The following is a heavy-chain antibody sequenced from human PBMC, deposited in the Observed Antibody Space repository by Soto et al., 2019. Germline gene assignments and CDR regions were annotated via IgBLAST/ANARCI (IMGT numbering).Heavy chain of an antibody. Sequence: QLQLQESGPGLVKSSETLSLTCTLSGDSIRNINYYWGWIRQPPGKGLEWIGSIYYSGSTYYTPSFKSRVARSVDTSKNDFSLNLSSVTAADTAVYYCARCRGYCSGMSCFCSFDPWGQGTLVSVSS. V-gene: IGHV4-39*02. CDR1: GDSIRNINYY. CDR2: IYYSGST. CDR3: ARCRGYCSGMSCFCSFDP. D-gene: IGHD2-15*01. J-gene: IGHJ5*02.